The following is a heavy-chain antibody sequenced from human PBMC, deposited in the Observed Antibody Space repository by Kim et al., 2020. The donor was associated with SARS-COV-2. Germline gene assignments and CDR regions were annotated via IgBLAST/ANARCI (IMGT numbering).Heavy chain of an antibody. D-gene: IGHD3-10*01. CDR3: TRDLRAARSHYYGMDV. CDR1: GFTFGDYA. V-gene: IGHV3-49*03. CDR2: IRSKAYGGTT. Sequence: GGSLRLSRTASGFTFGDYAMSWFRQAPGKGLEWVGFIRSKAYGGTTEYAASVKGRFTISRDDSKSIAYLQMNSLKTEDTAVYYCTRDLRAARSHYYGMDVWGQGTTVTVSS. J-gene: IGHJ6*02.